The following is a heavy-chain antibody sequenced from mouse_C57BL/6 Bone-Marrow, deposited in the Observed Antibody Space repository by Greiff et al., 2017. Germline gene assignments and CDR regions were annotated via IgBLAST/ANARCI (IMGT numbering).Heavy chain of an antibody. D-gene: IGHD2-4*01. Sequence: EVKLVESGEGLVKPGGSLKLSCAASGFPFSSYAMSWVRQTPEKRLEWVAYISSGGDYIYYADTVKGRFTISRDNARNTLYLQMSSLKSEDTAMYYCTRFYDYDRGFDYWGQGTTLTVSS. V-gene: IGHV5-9-1*02. CDR1: GFPFSSYA. J-gene: IGHJ2*01. CDR3: TRFYDYDRGFDY. CDR2: ISSGGDYI.